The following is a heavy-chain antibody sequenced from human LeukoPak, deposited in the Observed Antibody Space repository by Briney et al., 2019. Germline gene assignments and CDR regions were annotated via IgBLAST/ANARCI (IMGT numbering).Heavy chain of an antibody. J-gene: IGHJ5*02. CDR1: GYTFTGYY. CDR2: INPNSGGT. D-gene: IGHD3-22*01. V-gene: IGHV1-2*02. CDR3: AEASVVVVSKWFDP. Sequence: ASVKVSCKASGYTFTGYYMHWVRQAPAQGVEWMGWINPNSGGTNYDQKFQGSVTMTRDTSISTASLELSRLNSDDTAVYYCAEASVVVVSKWFDPWGQGTLVTVSS.